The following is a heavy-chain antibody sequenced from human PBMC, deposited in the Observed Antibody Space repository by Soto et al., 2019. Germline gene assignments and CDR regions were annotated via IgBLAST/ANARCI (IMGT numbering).Heavy chain of an antibody. Sequence: GESLKISCKGSGYSFTSYWIGGVGQMPGKGLEWMGIIYPGDSDTRYSPSFQGQVTISADKSISTAYLQWSSLKASDTAMYYCARQGYDSSGYHDAFDIWGQGTMVTVSS. CDR2: IYPGDSDT. J-gene: IGHJ3*02. D-gene: IGHD3-22*01. V-gene: IGHV5-51*01. CDR1: GYSFTSYW. CDR3: ARQGYDSSGYHDAFDI.